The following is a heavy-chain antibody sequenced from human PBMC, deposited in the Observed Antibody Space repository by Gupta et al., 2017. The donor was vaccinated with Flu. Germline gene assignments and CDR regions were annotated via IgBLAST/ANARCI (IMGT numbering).Heavy chain of an antibody. Sequence: LVESGGDLALPGGSLRLSCAASGFMFDKHAMHWVRRAPGKGLEWIAYISTGGNTIYYADSRKGRFTVSRDNAKHSLFLQMENLRVEDTGVYYCARYCGGFDCYSWLDPWGQGTLVTVSP. J-gene: IGHJ5*02. CDR3: ARYCGGFDCYSWLDP. CDR1: GFMFDKHA. V-gene: IGHV3-48*03. CDR2: ISTGGNTI. D-gene: IGHD2-21*01.